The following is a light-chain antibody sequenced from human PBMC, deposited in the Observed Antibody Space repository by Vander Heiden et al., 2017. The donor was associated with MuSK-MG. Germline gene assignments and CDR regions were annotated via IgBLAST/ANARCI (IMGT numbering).Light chain of an antibody. CDR2: AAS. Sequence: DIQMTQSPSSLSASVGDRVTITCRARQRISSYVNWYQQKPGKDPKLMIYAASSLQSGVPSRFSGSGSGTDFTLPISSLQPEDFATYYCQHSDSTPYTFGQGTKLDIK. CDR1: QRISSY. V-gene: IGKV1-39*01. CDR3: QHSDSTPYT. J-gene: IGKJ2*01.